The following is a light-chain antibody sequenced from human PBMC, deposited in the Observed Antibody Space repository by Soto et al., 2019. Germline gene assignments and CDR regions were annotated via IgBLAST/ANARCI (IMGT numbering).Light chain of an antibody. CDR2: AAS. V-gene: IGKV1-17*01. CDR1: QGIRND. CDR3: LQAHSSSYT. J-gene: IGKJ2*01. Sequence: DIQMTQSPSSLSASVGDRVTITCRASQGIRNDLGWYQQKPGKAPKRLIYAASSLQSGVPSRVSGSGSGTDFPLTSRSLQAEDFANYYCLQAHSSSYTFGQGTKLEIK.